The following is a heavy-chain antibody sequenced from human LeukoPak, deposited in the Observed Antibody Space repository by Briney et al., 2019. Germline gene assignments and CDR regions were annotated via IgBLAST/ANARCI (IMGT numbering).Heavy chain of an antibody. V-gene: IGHV3-30-3*01. J-gene: IGHJ6*02. Sequence: PGGSLRLPCAASGFTFSSYAMHWVRQAPGKGLEWVAVISYDGSNKYYADSVKGRFTISRDNSKNTLYLQMNSLRAEDTAVYYCAREGYCSSTSCSDQDYYYYGMDVWGQGTTVTVSS. D-gene: IGHD2-2*01. CDR2: ISYDGSNK. CDR1: GFTFSSYA. CDR3: AREGYCSSTSCSDQDYYYYGMDV.